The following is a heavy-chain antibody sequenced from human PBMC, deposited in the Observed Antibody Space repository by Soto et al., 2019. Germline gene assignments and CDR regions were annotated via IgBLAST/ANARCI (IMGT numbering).Heavy chain of an antibody. V-gene: IGHV3-21*01. CDR1: GFTFSSYS. J-gene: IGHJ4*02. Sequence: EVQLVESGGGLVKPGGSLRPSCAASGFTFSSYSMNWVRQAPGKGLEWVSSISSSSSYIYYADSVKGRFTISRDNAKNSLYLQMNSLRAEDTAVYYCARDRVAAAGTGYFDYWGQGTLVTVSS. D-gene: IGHD6-13*01. CDR2: ISSSSSYI. CDR3: ARDRVAAAGTGYFDY.